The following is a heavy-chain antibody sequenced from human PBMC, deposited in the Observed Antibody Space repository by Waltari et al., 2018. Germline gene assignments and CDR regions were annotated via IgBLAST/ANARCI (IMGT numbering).Heavy chain of an antibody. V-gene: IGHV4-34*01. Sequence: QVQLQQWGAGLLKPSETLSLTCAVYGGSFSGYYWSWIRQPPGKGLEWMGEINHSGSTNYNPSLKSRVTISVDTSKNQFSLKLSSVTAADTAVYYCARGYGSGSYWWDAFDIWGQGTMVTVSS. J-gene: IGHJ3*02. D-gene: IGHD3-10*01. CDR3: ARGYGSGSYWWDAFDI. CDR1: GGSFSGYY. CDR2: INHSGST.